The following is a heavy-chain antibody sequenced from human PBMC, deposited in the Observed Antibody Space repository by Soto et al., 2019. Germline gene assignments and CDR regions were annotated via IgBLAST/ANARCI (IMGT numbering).Heavy chain of an antibody. CDR1: GFSLNITGMG. D-gene: IGHD3-16*02. Sequence: QTTLKESGPTLAKPTQTLTLTCAFSGFSLNITGMGVGWIRQPPGKALEWLALIYWDDDRRYSPSLKSRLTISRATSKSQVVLTMTNMDPVDTATYYCAHSTIWGSYRSPFHSWGQGTLVTVSS. J-gene: IGHJ4*02. V-gene: IGHV2-5*02. CDR2: IYWDDDR. CDR3: AHSTIWGSYRSPFHS.